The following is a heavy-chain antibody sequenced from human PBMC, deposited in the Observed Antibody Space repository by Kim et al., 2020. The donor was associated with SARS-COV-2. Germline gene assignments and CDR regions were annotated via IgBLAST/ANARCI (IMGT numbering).Heavy chain of an antibody. CDR1: GFTVTSIA. J-gene: IGHJ4*02. CDR3: ARGPDSLGWYRGYYLKY. V-gene: IGHV3-53*01. CDR2: IYSGDDT. Sequence: GGSLRLSCAASGFTVTSIAMTWVRQAPGKGLEWVSIIYSGDDTYYADSVKGRFTISRDNTKNTLYLQMNSLRAEDTAVYYCARGPDSLGWYRGYYLKYWGQGTLVTVSS. D-gene: IGHD6-19*01.